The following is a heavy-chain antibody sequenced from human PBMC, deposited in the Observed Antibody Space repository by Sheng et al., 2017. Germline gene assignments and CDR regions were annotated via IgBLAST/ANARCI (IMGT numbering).Heavy chain of an antibody. V-gene: IGHV1-69*05. Sequence: QVQLVQSGAEVKKPGSSVKVSCKASGGTFSSYAISWVRQAPGQGLEWMGGIIPIFGTANYAQKFQGRVTITTDESTSTAYMELSSLRSEDTAVYYCARALGYCGGDCYLDAFDIWGQGTMVTVSS. D-gene: IGHD2-21*01. J-gene: IGHJ3*02. CDR2: IIPIFGTA. CDR3: ARALGYCGGDCYLDAFDI. CDR1: GGTFSSYA.